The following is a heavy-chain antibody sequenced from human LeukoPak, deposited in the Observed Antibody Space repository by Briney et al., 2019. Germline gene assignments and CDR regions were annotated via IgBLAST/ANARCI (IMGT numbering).Heavy chain of an antibody. CDR3: ARVKGYSSSSGYYFDY. V-gene: IGHV4-39*07. Sequence: SETLSLTCTVSGGSISSSSYYWGWIRQPPGKGLEWIGSIYYSGSTYYNPSLKSRVTISVDTSKNQFSLKLSSVTAADTAVYYCARVKGYSSSSGYYFDYWGQGTLVTVSS. CDR1: GGSISSSSYY. CDR2: IYYSGST. J-gene: IGHJ4*02. D-gene: IGHD6-6*01.